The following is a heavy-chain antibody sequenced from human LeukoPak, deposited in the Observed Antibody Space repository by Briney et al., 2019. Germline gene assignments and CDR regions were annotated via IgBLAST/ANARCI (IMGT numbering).Heavy chain of an antibody. D-gene: IGHD2-21*01. CDR3: VKDPRDTYGTNWFVS. CDR1: GFSFGNYA. CDR2: ISGTGGAT. Sequence: GGSLRLSCVASGFSFGNYAMSWVRQASGKGLQWVSQISGTGGATWYAGFARDRFTISRDNSKKTLYLQMSGLRVEDTAMYYCVKDPRDTYGTNWFVSWGQGTLLIVSS. V-gene: IGHV3-23*01. J-gene: IGHJ5*01.